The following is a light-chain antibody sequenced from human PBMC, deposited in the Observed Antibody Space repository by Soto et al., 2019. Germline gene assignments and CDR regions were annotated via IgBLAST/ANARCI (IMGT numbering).Light chain of an antibody. V-gene: IGKV1-9*01. J-gene: IGKJ2*01. CDR1: QDISTS. CDR2: PAS. Sequence: DIQLTQSPSFLSASVGDRVTVSCRASQDISTSLAWFQQKAGKVPQLLVYPASTLQDGVPSRFSGSGSGTYFTLTINNLQPDDFATYFCQQTHSIPPTFGPGTKV. CDR3: QQTHSIPPT.